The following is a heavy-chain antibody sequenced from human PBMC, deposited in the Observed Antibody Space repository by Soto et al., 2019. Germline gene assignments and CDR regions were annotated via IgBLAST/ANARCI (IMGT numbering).Heavy chain of an antibody. J-gene: IGHJ5*02. D-gene: IGHD1-1*01. V-gene: IGHV1-2*02. CDR2: INSNSGGT. Sequence: ASVKVSCKASGYTFTANYIHWVRQAPGQGLEWMGWINSNSGGTKYAQNFQGRLTLTRDTSISTVYMDLSRLISDDTAVYYCARGTGSRWFDPWGQGTLVTISS. CDR1: GYTFTANY. CDR3: ARGTGSRWFDP.